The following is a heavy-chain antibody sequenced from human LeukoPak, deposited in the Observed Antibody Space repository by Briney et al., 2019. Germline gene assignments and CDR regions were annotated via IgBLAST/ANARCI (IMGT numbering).Heavy chain of an antibody. CDR3: TRWRGAQSEFEY. J-gene: IGHJ4*02. D-gene: IGHD3-3*01. CDR2: INKDGTEI. V-gene: IGHV3-7*01. CDR1: GFIFSNYW. Sequence: GGSLRLSCAASGFIFSNYWMTWVRQAPGKGLEWVADINKDGTEIWYVDSVKGRFTISRDNAKNSVYLQMNRLRAEDTAVYYCTRWRGAQSEFEYWGQGTLVTVSP.